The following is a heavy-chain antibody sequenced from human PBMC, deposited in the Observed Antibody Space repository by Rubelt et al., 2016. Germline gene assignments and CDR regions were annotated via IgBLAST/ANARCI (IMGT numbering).Heavy chain of an antibody. CDR2: TFYGGST. D-gene: IGHD1-20*01. Sequence: QVQLQESGPGLVKPSETLSLTCTASGGSISSYYWSWIGQPPGKGLGWMGYTFYGGSTYSNPSFKSRVTISVDTSKNQSSLRLSSVTAADTAVDYCAREVTGSGLGYYDYGMDVWGQGTTVTVSS. CDR3: AREVTGSGLGYYDYGMDV. V-gene: IGHV4-59*12. J-gene: IGHJ6*02. CDR1: GGSISSYY.